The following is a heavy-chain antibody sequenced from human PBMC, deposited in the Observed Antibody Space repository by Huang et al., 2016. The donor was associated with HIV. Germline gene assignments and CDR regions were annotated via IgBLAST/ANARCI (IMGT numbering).Heavy chain of an antibody. CDR3: ARGLTVLAKFDF. J-gene: IGHJ4*02. D-gene: IGHD4-17*01. V-gene: IGHV1-69*13. CDR2: IIHMLGRP. Sequence: QVQLVQSGAVVKTPGSSVKVSCKASGGTFRNSAINWVRQAPGQGPEGMGGIIHMLGRPDYARKFQGRVTITADDSTSTAYMDLSSLTSDDTAVYYCARGLTVLAKFDFWGQGTLVTVSS. CDR1: GGTFRNSA.